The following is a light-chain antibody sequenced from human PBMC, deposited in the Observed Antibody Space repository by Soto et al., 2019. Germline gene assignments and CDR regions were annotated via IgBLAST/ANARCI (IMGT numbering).Light chain of an antibody. CDR1: QSIDSY. Sequence: EIVLTQSPATLSLSPGERATLSCRASQSIDSYLAWYQQKPGQAPRLLIYDVSIRATGIPVRFSGSGSGTDFTLTISSLEPEDFAVYYCQQRSNWPRTFGQGTKLEIK. V-gene: IGKV3-11*01. CDR2: DVS. CDR3: QQRSNWPRT. J-gene: IGKJ2*01.